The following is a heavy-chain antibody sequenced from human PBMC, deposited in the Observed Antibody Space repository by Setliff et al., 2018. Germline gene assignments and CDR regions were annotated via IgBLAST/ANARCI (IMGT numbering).Heavy chain of an antibody. Sequence: PSETLSLTCAVSGYFISSGYCWGWIRQPPGKGLEWIGSIYHSGSTYYNPSLKSRVTISVDTSKKQFSLKLSSVTAADTAVYYCARRHCSGGSCYSLNYFDYWGQGTLVTVSS. J-gene: IGHJ4*02. CDR1: GYFISSGYC. CDR2: IYHSGST. CDR3: ARRHCSGGSCYSLNYFDY. D-gene: IGHD2-15*01. V-gene: IGHV4-38-2*01.